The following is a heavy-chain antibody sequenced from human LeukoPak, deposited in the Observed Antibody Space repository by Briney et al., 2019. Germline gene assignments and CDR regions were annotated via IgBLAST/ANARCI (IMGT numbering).Heavy chain of an antibody. CDR2: IYHSGAT. CDR1: GGSISSSSSIC. V-gene: IGHV4-4*02. D-gene: IGHD2-15*01. Sequence: SETLSLTCAVSGGSISSSSSICWTWVRQPPGKGLEWIGEIYHSGATNYNPSLKSRVTMLLDKSKNQFSLKLNSVTAADTAVYYCARVRLGRGTFFDYWGQGTLVTVSS. J-gene: IGHJ4*02. CDR3: ARVRLGRGTFFDY.